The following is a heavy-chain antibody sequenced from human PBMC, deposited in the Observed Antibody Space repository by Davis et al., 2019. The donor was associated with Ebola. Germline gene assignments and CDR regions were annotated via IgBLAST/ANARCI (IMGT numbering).Heavy chain of an antibody. D-gene: IGHD1-26*01. CDR3: ARWASATGYWYFDL. CDR2: ISYDGSNK. V-gene: IGHV3-30*04. CDR1: GFTFSSYA. Sequence: GESLKISCAASGFTFSSYAMHWVRQAPGKGLEWVAVISYDGSNKYYADSVKGRFTISRDNSKNTLYLQMNSLRAEDTAVYYCARWASATGYWYFDLWGRGTLVTVSS. J-gene: IGHJ2*01.